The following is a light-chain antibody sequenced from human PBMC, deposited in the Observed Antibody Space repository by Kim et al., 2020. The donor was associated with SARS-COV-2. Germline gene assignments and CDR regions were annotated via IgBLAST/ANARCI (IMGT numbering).Light chain of an antibody. CDR3: ASWDDSLKVV. J-gene: IGLJ2*01. Sequence: PGHGVTIPCSGGSTNIGSNTVNWYQQLPGTAPKLLFYGNSQRPSGVPDRFSGSKSGTSASLAISGLQAEDEADYYCASWDDSLKVVFGGGTQLTVL. CDR2: GNS. V-gene: IGLV1-44*01. CDR1: STNIGSNT.